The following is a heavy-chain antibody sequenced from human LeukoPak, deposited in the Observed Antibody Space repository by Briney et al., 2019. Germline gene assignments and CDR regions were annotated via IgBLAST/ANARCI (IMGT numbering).Heavy chain of an antibody. CDR2: MSYDGTNK. D-gene: IGHD2-15*01. V-gene: IGHV3-30*18. J-gene: IGHJ4*02. Sequence: PGGSLRLSCAASGFTFSSHGMHWVRQAPGKGLEWVALMSYDGTNKVYADSVKGRFTIPRDNSKNTLYLEMNNLRAEDTAVYYCAKRGYCSGGRCYSFHFDYWGQGTLVTVSS. CDR3: AKRGYCSGGRCYSFHFDY. CDR1: GFTFSSHG.